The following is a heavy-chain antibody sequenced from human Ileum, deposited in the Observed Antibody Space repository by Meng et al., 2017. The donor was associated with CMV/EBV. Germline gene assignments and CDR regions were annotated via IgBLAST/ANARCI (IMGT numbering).Heavy chain of an antibody. CDR2: IYHAGGAT. Sequence: GGSLRLSCAASGFTFSTCAMSWVRQAPGRGLEWVSIIYHAGGATYYADSVKGRFTISRDDSKNTLYLQVNSLRAEDTAIYYCAKEWYGYFHHWGQGTLVTVSS. V-gene: IGHV3-23*03. D-gene: IGHD3-10*01. CDR3: AKEWYGYFHH. J-gene: IGHJ1*01. CDR1: GFTFSTCA.